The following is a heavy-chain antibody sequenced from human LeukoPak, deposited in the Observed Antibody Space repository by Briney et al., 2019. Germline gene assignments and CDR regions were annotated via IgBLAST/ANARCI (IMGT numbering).Heavy chain of an antibody. CDR2: INPSGGSA. J-gene: IGHJ4*02. D-gene: IGHD3-22*01. CDR1: EYTFTSYY. Sequence: ASVKVSCKASEYTFTSYYLHWVRQAPGQGLEWMGLINPSGGSANYAQRFQGRVTMTRDTSTTTIYMELSSLRSEDTAVYYCARGFHYFDSGDYQRPPPQDDFDYWGQGTLVTVSS. CDR3: ARGFHYFDSGDYQRPPPQDDFDY. V-gene: IGHV1-46*01.